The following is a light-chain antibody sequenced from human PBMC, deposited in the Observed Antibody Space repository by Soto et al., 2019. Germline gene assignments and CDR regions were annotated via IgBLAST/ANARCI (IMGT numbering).Light chain of an antibody. CDR1: SSDVGGYNY. CDR3: CSYAGSYTYV. Sequence: ALTEPRSVSGYPGQSVTISCTGTSSDVGGYNYVSWYQQHPGKAPKLMIYDVSKRPSGVPDRFSGSKSGNTASLTISGLQAEDEADYYCCSYAGSYTYVFGSGTKVTVL. V-gene: IGLV2-11*01. CDR2: DVS. J-gene: IGLJ1*01.